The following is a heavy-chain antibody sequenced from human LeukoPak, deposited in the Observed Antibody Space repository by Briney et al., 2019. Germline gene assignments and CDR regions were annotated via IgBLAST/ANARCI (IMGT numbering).Heavy chain of an antibody. CDR3: AKGDSSGYYYGELDY. D-gene: IGHD3-22*01. CDR1: GFTFSSYA. J-gene: IGHJ4*02. V-gene: IGHV3-23*01. CDR2: ISGSGGST. Sequence: GGSLRLSCAASGFTFSSYAVSWVRQAAGKGLEWVAAISGSGGSTYYADSVKGRFTISRENSKNTLYLQMNSLRAEDTAVYYCAKGDSSGYYYGELDYWGQGTLVTVSS.